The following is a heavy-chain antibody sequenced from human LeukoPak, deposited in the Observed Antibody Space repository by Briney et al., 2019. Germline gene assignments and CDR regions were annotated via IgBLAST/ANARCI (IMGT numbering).Heavy chain of an antibody. CDR2: IYYSGST. D-gene: IGHD3-3*01. CDR1: GGPISSYY. CDR3: ARSLITYYDFWSGYLHPDYYYYGMDV. Sequence: PSETLSLTCTVSGGPISSYYWSWIRQPPGKGLEWIGYIYYSGSTNYNPSLKSRVTISVDTSKNQFSLKLSSVTAADTAVYYCARSLITYYDFWSGYLHPDYYYYGMDVWGQGTTVTVSS. J-gene: IGHJ6*02. V-gene: IGHV4-59*01.